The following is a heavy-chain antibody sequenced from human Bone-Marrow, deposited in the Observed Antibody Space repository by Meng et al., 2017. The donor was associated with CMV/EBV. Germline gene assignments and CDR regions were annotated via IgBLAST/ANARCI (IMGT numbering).Heavy chain of an antibody. D-gene: IGHD1-1*01. Sequence: GESLKISCAASGFTFSSYGMHWVRQAPGKGLEWVAFIRYDGSNKYYVDSVKGRFTISRDNSKNTLYLQMNSLRAEDTAVYYCAKVSQYNFDYWGQGTLVTVSS. CDR1: GFTFSSYG. CDR2: IRYDGSNK. J-gene: IGHJ4*02. V-gene: IGHV3-30*02. CDR3: AKVSQYNFDY.